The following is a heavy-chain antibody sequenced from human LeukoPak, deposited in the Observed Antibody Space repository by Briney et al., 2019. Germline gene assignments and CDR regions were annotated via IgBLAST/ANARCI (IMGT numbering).Heavy chain of an antibody. D-gene: IGHD2-8*01. CDR1: GFTFSTYV. Sequence: GGSLRLSCAASGFTFSTYVMSWVRQAPGRGLEWVSVISGSGDTKYYADSVKGRFTISRDNSKNALYLQMNSLRAEDTAVYYCARARNGVLFDYWGQGTLVTVSS. CDR3: ARARNGVLFDY. V-gene: IGHV3-23*01. J-gene: IGHJ4*02. CDR2: ISGSGDTK.